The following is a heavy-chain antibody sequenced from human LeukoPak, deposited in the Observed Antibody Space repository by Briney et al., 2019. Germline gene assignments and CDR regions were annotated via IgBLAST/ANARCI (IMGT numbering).Heavy chain of an antibody. V-gene: IGHV4-38-2*01. CDR2: IYHNGNT. D-gene: IGHD6-13*01. J-gene: IGHJ5*02. CDR1: GYSISSGYY. Sequence: SETLSLTCAVSGYSISSGYYWGWIRQPPRKGLEWIGSIYHNGNTYYSPSLKSRVTISVDTSKNEFSLKLSSVTAADTAVYYCARAYHSSWYLNWFDPWGRGTLVTVSS. CDR3: ARAYHSSWYLNWFDP.